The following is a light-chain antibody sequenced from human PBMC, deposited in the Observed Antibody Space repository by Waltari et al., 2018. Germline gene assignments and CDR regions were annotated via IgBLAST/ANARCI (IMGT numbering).Light chain of an antibody. CDR2: SND. Sequence: QSVLTQPPSASGTPGQRVTISCSGSSSNIGSNHVHWYQHLPGTAPRLLVYSNDQRPPGVPDRFSGSKSGTSASLAISGLQSEDESDYFCAAWDDSRKGILFGGGTHLTVL. CDR3: AAWDDSRKGIL. CDR1: SSNIGSNH. V-gene: IGLV1-44*01. J-gene: IGLJ3*02.